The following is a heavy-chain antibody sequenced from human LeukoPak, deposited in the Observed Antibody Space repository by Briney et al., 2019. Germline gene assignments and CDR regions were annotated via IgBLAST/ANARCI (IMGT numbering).Heavy chain of an antibody. CDR2: AYHSGIS. D-gene: IGHD6-13*01. V-gene: IGHV4-38-2*02. CDR1: GYSISSGYY. J-gene: IGHJ5*02. Sequence: SETLSLTCAVPGYSISSGYYWGWIRQPPGNGLKWIGSAYHSGISYYNPSLKSRVTISVDTSKNQFSLRLSSVTAADTAIYYCAKEGGRSSSWSDNWFDPWGQGTLVTVSS. CDR3: AKEGGRSSSWSDNWFDP.